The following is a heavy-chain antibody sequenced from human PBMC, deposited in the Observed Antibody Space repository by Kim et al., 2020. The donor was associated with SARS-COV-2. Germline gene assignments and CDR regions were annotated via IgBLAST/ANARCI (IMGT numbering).Heavy chain of an antibody. D-gene: IGHD3-16*01. J-gene: IGHJ3*02. V-gene: IGHV3-53*01. CDR1: GFTVSSNY. Sequence: GGSLRLSCAASGFTVSSNYMSWVRQAPGKGLEWVSVIYSGGSTYYADSVKGRFTISRHNSKNTLYLQMNSLRAEDTAVYYCASGSLGRAFDAFDIWGQGTMVTVSS. CDR3: ASGSLGRAFDAFDI. CDR2: IYSGGST.